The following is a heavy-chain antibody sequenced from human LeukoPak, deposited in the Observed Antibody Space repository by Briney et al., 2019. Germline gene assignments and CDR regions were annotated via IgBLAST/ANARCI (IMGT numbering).Heavy chain of an antibody. D-gene: IGHD5-24*01. J-gene: IGHJ4*02. V-gene: IGHV3-7*01. CDR3: VRDGVRDGLYFDY. Sequence: PGGSLGLSCAASGFSFSSHWMSWVRQAPGKGLEWVANINQNGREIQYVDSVKGRFTISRDNARNSLYLQMNSLRAEDTAVYYCVRDGVRDGLYFDYWGQGTLVTVSS. CDR1: GFSFSSHW. CDR2: INQNGREI.